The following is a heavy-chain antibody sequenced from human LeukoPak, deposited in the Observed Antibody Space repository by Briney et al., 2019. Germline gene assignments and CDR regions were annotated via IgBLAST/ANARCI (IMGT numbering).Heavy chain of an antibody. CDR2: IYYSGNT. V-gene: IGHV4-59*01. J-gene: IGHJ4*02. CDR3: ARGGSSSWSDY. D-gene: IGHD6-13*01. Sequence: SETLSLTCTVSGSSINNYYWSWIRQPPGKGLEWIGYIYYSGNTNYNPSLKSRVTISVDTSKNQFSLKLSSVTAADTAVYYCARGGSSSWSDYWGQGTLVTVSS. CDR1: GSSINNYY.